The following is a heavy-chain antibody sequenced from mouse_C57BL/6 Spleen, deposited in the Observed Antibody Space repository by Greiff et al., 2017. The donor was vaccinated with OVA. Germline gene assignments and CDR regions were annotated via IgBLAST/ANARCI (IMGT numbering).Heavy chain of an antibody. CDR3: TTIYYGNYEGYYYAMDY. V-gene: IGHV14-4*01. Sequence: VHVKQSGAELVRPGASVKLSCTASGFNIKDDYMHWVKQRPEQGLEWIGWIDPENGDTEYASKFQGKATITADTSSNTAYLQLSSLTSEDTAVYYCTTIYYGNYEGYYYAMDYWGQGTSVTVSS. J-gene: IGHJ4*01. CDR2: IDPENGDT. D-gene: IGHD2-1*01. CDR1: GFNIKDDY.